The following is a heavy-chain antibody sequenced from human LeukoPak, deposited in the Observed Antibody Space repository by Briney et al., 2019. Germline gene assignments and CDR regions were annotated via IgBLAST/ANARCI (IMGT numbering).Heavy chain of an antibody. CDR3: AVGAGSLT. V-gene: IGHV3-7*01. D-gene: IGHD1-26*01. CDR2: IKQDGSEK. Sequence: GGSLRLSCAASGFTCSSYWMSWVRQAPGKGLEWVANIKQDGSEKYYVDSVKGRFTISRDNAKNSLYLQMNSLRAEDTAVYYCAVGAGSLTWGQGTLVTVSS. J-gene: IGHJ5*02. CDR1: GFTCSSYW.